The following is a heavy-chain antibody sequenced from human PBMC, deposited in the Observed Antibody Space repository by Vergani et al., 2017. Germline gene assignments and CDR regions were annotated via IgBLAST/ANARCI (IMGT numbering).Heavy chain of an antibody. J-gene: IGHJ6*02. CDR3: ARELFGVVMAYYYGMDV. CDR1: GFTFSSYD. CDR2: IGTAGDT. D-gene: IGHD3-3*01. V-gene: IGHV3-13*01. Sequence: VQLVESGGGVVQPGRSLRLSCAASGFTFSSYDMHWVRQATGKGLEWVSAIGTAGDTYYPGSVKGRFTISRENAKNSLYLQMNSLRAGDTAVYYCARELFGVVMAYYYGMDVWGQGTTVTVSS.